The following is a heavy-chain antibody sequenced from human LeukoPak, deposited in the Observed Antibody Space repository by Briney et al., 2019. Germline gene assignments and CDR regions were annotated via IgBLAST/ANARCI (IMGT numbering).Heavy chain of an antibody. V-gene: IGHV3-53*01. Sequence: PGGSLRLSCAASDLTVTSNYMSWVRQAPGKGLQWVSVIYPGGDIYYADSVKGRFIISRDNSKNTLYLQMNSLRAEDTAVYYCAKDRGRQQLVKGDFDYWGQGTLVTVSS. CDR1: DLTVTSNY. CDR2: IYPGGDI. J-gene: IGHJ4*02. CDR3: AKDRGRQQLVKGDFDY. D-gene: IGHD6-13*01.